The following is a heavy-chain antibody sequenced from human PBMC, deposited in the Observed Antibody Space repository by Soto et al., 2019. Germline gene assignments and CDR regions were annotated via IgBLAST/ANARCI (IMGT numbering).Heavy chain of an antibody. CDR3: ARGPYYYDSSGYYVH. CDR1: GYTFTGYY. J-gene: IGHJ4*02. V-gene: IGHV1-2*04. CDR2: INPNSGGT. D-gene: IGHD3-22*01. Sequence: QVQLVQSGAEVKKPGASVKVSCKASGYTFTGYYMHWVRQAPGQGLEWMGWINPNSGGTNYAQKFQGWVTMTRDTSISTAYMELSRLRSDDTAVYYCARGPYYYDSSGYYVHWGQGTLVTVSS.